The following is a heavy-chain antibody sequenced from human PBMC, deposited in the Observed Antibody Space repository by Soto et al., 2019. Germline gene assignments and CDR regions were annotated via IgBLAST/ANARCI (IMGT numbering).Heavy chain of an antibody. CDR2: IYHSGST. V-gene: IGHV4-30-2*01. Sequence: SETLSLTCAVSGGSISSGGHSWSWIRQPPGKGLEWIGYIYHSGSTYYNPSLKSRVTISVDRSKNRFSLKLSSVTAADTAVYYCARGGSGYYDSSGYYYYYYYGMDVWGQGTTVTVSS. J-gene: IGHJ6*02. CDR3: ARGGSGYYDSSGYYYYYYYGMDV. D-gene: IGHD3-22*01. CDR1: GGSISSGGHS.